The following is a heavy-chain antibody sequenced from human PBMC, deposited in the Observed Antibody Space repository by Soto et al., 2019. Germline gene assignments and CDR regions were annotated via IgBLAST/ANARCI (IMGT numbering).Heavy chain of an antibody. CDR1: GYTFTSDD. Sequence: ASVKVSCTAAGYTFTSDDGNWGRQATGQGLEWMGWMNPNSGNTGYAQKFQGRVTMTRNTSISTAYMELSSLRSEDTAVYYCARVKGSTGYSSSWYYWGQGTLVTVSS. V-gene: IGHV1-8*01. CDR2: MNPNSGNT. D-gene: IGHD6-13*01. J-gene: IGHJ4*02. CDR3: ARVKGSTGYSSSWYY.